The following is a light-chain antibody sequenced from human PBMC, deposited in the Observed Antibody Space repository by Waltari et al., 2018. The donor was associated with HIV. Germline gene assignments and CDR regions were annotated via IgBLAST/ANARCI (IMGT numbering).Light chain of an antibody. Sequence: SYVLIQPPSVSVAPGQTATITCGGNNIESKSVHWYHQNPAPPPVLLFSVDHDRPSGIPERVSCSNSWNTATLTISRVEAGDEADYYCQVWDSSRGLSFVFGSGTKVTVL. CDR1: NIESKS. J-gene: IGLJ1*01. CDR2: VDH. V-gene: IGLV3-21*02. CDR3: QVWDSSRGLSFV.